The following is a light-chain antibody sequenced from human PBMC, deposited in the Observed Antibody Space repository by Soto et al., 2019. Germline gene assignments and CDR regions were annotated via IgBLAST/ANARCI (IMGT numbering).Light chain of an antibody. Sequence: QPVLTQPPSVSGAPGQRVTISCTGSSSNIGAGFDVHWYRQVPGTAPKLLIYSTNNRPSGVPDRFSASKSGTSASLVITGLQAEDEADYYCQSSDTSLSGVLFGGGTKVTVL. CDR2: STN. J-gene: IGLJ2*01. CDR1: SSNIGAGFD. CDR3: QSSDTSLSGVL. V-gene: IGLV1-40*01.